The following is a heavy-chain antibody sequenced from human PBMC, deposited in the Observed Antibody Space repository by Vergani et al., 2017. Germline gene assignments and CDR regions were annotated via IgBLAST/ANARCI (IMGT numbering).Heavy chain of an antibody. D-gene: IGHD2-15*01. V-gene: IGHV1-18*01. CDR3: ARVPVGRYCRGGSCYNWFDP. Sequence: QVQLVQSGAEVKKPGASVKVSCKASGYTFTSYGISWVRQAPGQGLECMGWISADNGNTNYAQKLQGRVTMTTDTSTSTAYMELRSLRSDDTAVYYCARVPVGRYCRGGSCYNWFDPWGQGTLVTVSS. CDR1: GYTFTSYG. J-gene: IGHJ5*02. CDR2: ISADNGNT.